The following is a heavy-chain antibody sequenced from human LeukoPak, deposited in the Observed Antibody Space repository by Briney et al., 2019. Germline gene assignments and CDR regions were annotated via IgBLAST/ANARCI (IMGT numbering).Heavy chain of an antibody. D-gene: IGHD3-22*01. V-gene: IGHV1-18*01. CDR3: ARAAISKDSSGYFY. Sequence: GASVKFSCKASGYTFISYGITWVRQAPGQGLEWMGWISGYNGNTNYAQKLQGRVTMTTDTSTSTAYMELRSLRSDDTAVYYCARAAISKDSSGYFYWGQGTLVTVSS. J-gene: IGHJ4*02. CDR2: ISGYNGNT. CDR1: GYTFISYG.